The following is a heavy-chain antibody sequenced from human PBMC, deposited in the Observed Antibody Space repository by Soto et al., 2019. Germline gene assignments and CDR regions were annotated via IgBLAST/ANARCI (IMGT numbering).Heavy chain of an antibody. CDR3: SNDSRTSCYGCNFDC. CDR1: GFTFSTYA. V-gene: IGHV3-23*01. D-gene: IGHD2-2*01. CDR2: ISGSDDNK. J-gene: IGHJ4*02. Sequence: EEQLLVSGGGLVQPGESLRLSCAASGFTFSTYAMSWVRQAPVKGLEWVSAISGSDDNKYYSDPVKGQFTISSDNSKDTVYMQMICLSAEDTAVYYSSNDSRTSCYGCNFDCCGQGNLVTVA.